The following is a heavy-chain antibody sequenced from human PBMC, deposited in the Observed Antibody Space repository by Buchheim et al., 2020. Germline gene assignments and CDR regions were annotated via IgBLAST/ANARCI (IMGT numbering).Heavy chain of an antibody. J-gene: IGHJ4*02. V-gene: IGHV3-23*01. CDR2: ISGSGGST. D-gene: IGHD3-10*01. Sequence: EVQLLESGGGLVQPGGSLRLSCAASGFTFSSYAMSWVRQAPGKGLEWVSAISGSGGSTYYADSVKGRFTISRDNSKHTLYLQMNSLRAEDTAVYYCAKGFRITMVRGVTPFDYWGQGTL. CDR1: GFTFSSYA. CDR3: AKGFRITMVRGVTPFDY.